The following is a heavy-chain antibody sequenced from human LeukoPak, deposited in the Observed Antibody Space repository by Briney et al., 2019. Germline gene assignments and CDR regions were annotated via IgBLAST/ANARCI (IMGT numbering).Heavy chain of an antibody. Sequence: RSGGSLRLSCAASGFTVTSNHMNWVRQAPGKGLEWVSIIYTGGTTHYADSLKDRFTISRDDSINTLYLQMNSLRAEDTAVYYCARDSGSYYFDYWGQGTLVTVSS. J-gene: IGHJ4*02. CDR1: GFTVTSNH. CDR2: IYTGGTT. CDR3: ARDSGSYYFDY. V-gene: IGHV3-66*01. D-gene: IGHD6-6*01.